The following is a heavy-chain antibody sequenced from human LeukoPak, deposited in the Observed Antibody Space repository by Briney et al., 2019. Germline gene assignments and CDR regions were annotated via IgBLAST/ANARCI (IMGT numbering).Heavy chain of an antibody. V-gene: IGHV3-64*02. Sequence: GGSLRLSCVASGFSFRNYAIHWVRQAPGKGLGYVSVINTDGRITYYADSVKGRFTISRDNSKNTVYLQMGSLRGEDMAVYYCTRDGGSFCDFDYWGQGALVTVSS. CDR1: GFSFRNYA. CDR3: TRDGGSFCDFDY. D-gene: IGHD1-26*01. J-gene: IGHJ4*02. CDR2: INTDGRIT.